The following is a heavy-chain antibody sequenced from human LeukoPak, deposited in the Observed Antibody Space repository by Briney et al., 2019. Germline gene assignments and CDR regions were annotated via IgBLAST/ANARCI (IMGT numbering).Heavy chain of an antibody. CDR2: ISWDGGST. Sequence: PGGSLRLSCAASGFTFDDYAMHWVRQAPGKGLEWVSLISWDGGSTYYADSVKGRFTTSRDNSKNSLYLQMNSLRAEDTALYYCAKVGATRIAAAGYDYWGQGTLVTVSS. CDR1: GFTFDDYA. J-gene: IGHJ4*02. D-gene: IGHD6-13*01. CDR3: AKVGATRIAAAGYDY. V-gene: IGHV3-43D*03.